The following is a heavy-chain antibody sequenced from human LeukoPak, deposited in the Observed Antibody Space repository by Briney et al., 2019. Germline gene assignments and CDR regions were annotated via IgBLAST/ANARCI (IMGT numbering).Heavy chain of an antibody. J-gene: IGHJ4*02. CDR3: ARASGSYHRIDY. D-gene: IGHD1-26*01. CDR2: ISSSGSTI. Sequence: GGSLRLSCAASGFTFSSYEMNWVRQAPGKGLEWVSYISSSGSTIYYADSVKGRFTISRDNAKNSLYLQMNSLRAEDTAVYYCARASGSYHRIDYWGQGTLVTVSS. V-gene: IGHV3-48*03. CDR1: GFTFSSYE.